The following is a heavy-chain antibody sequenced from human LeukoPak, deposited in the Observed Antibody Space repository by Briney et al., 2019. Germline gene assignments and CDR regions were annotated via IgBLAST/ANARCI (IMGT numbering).Heavy chain of an antibody. Sequence: GGSLRLSCAASGFTFSSYSMNWVRQAPGKGLEWVSSISSSSSYIYYADSVKGRFTISRDNAKNSLYLQMNSLRAEDTTVYYCARDEYSSSYFDYWGQGTLVTVSS. V-gene: IGHV3-21*01. J-gene: IGHJ4*02. CDR2: ISSSSSYI. D-gene: IGHD6-6*01. CDR3: ARDEYSSSYFDY. CDR1: GFTFSSYS.